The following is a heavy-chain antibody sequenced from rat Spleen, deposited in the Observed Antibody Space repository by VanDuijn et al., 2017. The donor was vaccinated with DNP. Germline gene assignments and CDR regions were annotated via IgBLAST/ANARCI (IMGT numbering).Heavy chain of an antibody. D-gene: IGHD1-2*01. V-gene: IGHV5-31*01. J-gene: IGHJ3*01. Sequence: EVQLVESGGGPVQPGRSLKLSCVASGFIFSNYWMTWIRQAPGKGLEWVASISSAGDNTYYSDSVKGRFSLSRDNAKSTLYLQVNSLRSEDTATYYCARHGRNYYSSYIGNWFAYWGQGTLVTVSS. CDR2: ISSAGDNT. CDR1: GFIFSNYW. CDR3: ARHGRNYYSSYIGNWFAY.